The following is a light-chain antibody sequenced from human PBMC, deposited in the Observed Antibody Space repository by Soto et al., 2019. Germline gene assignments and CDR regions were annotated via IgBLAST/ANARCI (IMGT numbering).Light chain of an antibody. Sequence: QSALTQPASVSGSPGQSITISCTATSSDVGGYDYVSWYQQHPGKAPKLMIYDVSNRPSGVSDRFSGSRSGNTASLTISGLQAEDEGDYYCSSYTSSSTLFGGGTQLTVL. CDR3: SSYTSSSTL. CDR2: DVS. CDR1: SSDVGGYDY. V-gene: IGLV2-14*03. J-gene: IGLJ2*01.